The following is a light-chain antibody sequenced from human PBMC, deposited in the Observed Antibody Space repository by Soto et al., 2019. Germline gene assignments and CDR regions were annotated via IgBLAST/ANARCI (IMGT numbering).Light chain of an antibody. V-gene: IGKV1-39*01. CDR2: SAS. CDR3: KQNYSAFVT. J-gene: IGKJ4*01. Sequence: DIQMTQSPPSLSASVGDRVTITCRASETITDFLNWYQLKAGKAPKLLIYSASNLQPGVPSRFSGSGYRTDFTLTLSGLQHEDSATYYCKQNYSAFVTFGAGTKVEV. CDR1: ETITDF.